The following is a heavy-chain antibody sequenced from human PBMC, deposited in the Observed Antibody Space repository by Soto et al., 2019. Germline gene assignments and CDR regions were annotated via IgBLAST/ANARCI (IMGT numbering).Heavy chain of an antibody. CDR1: GGTFSSYT. V-gene: IGHV1-69*08. CDR2: IIPILGIA. D-gene: IGHD6-19*01. CDR3: ARDCLYSSGFLGL. Sequence: QVQLVQSGAEVKKPGSSVKVSCKASGGTFSSYTISWVRQAPGQGLEWMGRIIPILGIANYAQKFQGRVTITADKSTSTAYMELSSLRSEDKAVYYCARDCLYSSGFLGLWGQGTLVTVSS. J-gene: IGHJ4*02.